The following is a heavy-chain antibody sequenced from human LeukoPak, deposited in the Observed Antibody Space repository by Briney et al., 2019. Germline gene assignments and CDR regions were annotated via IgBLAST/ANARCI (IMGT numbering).Heavy chain of an antibody. CDR3: VRDNYGGILDF. Sequence: PGGSLRLSCAASGFTFTRYTMHWVRQAPGKELEWVAVVLYDGSNKYYADSVKGRFTLSRDNSKNTLSLQMNTLRADDTAVYYCVRDNYGGILDFWGQGTLVTVSS. V-gene: IGHV3-30*04. CDR2: VLYDGSNK. J-gene: IGHJ4*02. D-gene: IGHD2-21*01. CDR1: GFTFTRYT.